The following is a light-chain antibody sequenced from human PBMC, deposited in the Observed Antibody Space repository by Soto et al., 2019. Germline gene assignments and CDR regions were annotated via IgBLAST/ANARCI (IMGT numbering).Light chain of an antibody. V-gene: IGKV1-9*01. J-gene: IGKJ4*01. CDR2: TAS. Sequence: IQLTQSPASLSASVGDRVTFTCRASQDIAIYLAWYQQKPGEAPNLLLHTASTLHGGVPSRFSGSGSGTDFTLTITSLQAEDFANYYCQQTRAYPSTFGGGTKVEIK. CDR1: QDIAIY. CDR3: QQTRAYPST.